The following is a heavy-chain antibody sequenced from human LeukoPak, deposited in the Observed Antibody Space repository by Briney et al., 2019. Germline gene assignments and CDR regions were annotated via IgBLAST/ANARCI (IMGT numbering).Heavy chain of an antibody. Sequence: PVKVSCTASGDTFSSYAISWVRQAPGQGLEWMGGIIPIFGSPNYAQRFQGRVTITADKSTSTAYMELSSLTYEDTAVYYCARDVPVEMTVSGYFDFWGQGTLVTVSS. CDR3: ARDVPVEMTVSGYFDF. CDR2: IIPIFGSP. CDR1: GDTFSSYA. D-gene: IGHD5-24*01. V-gene: IGHV1-69*06. J-gene: IGHJ4*02.